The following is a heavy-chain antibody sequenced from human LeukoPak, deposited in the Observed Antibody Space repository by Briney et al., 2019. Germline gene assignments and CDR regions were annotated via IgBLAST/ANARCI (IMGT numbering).Heavy chain of an antibody. CDR1: GFTFSVYG. V-gene: IGHV3-23*01. J-gene: IGHJ6*02. CDR2: ISGSGGST. CDR3: ARRPTPNYYGMDV. D-gene: IGHD4-23*01. Sequence: GGSLRLSCAASGFTFSVYGLNWVRQAPGKGLEWVSAISGSGGSTYYADSVKGRFTISRDNAKNSLYLQMNSLRDEDTAVYYCARRPTPNYYGMDVWGQGTTVTVSS.